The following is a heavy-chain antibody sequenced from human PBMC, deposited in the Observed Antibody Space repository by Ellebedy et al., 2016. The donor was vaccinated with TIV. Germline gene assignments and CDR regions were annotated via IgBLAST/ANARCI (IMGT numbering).Heavy chain of an antibody. V-gene: IGHV3-74*03. Sequence: GGSLRLXXAASGFTITGYWMYWVRQAPGKGLVWVSRINSDESSTTYADSVKGRFTISRDNAKNTVYLQMNSLRAEDTAVYYCAKHGNYYGYYIMDVWGQGTTVTVSS. CDR2: INSDESST. CDR3: AKHGNYYGYYIMDV. CDR1: GFTITGYW. J-gene: IGHJ6*02. D-gene: IGHD5-24*01.